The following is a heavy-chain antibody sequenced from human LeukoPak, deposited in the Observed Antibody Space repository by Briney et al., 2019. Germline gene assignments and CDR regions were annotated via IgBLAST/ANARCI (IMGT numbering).Heavy chain of an antibody. V-gene: IGHV3-7*01. CDR3: AINAYYDSNGYYYDY. Sequence: GGSLRLSCAASGFTFSSYWMSWVRQAPGKGLEWVANIKQDGSEKYYVDSVKGRFTISRDNAKNTVFLQMNSLRVDDTAIYYCAINAYYDSNGYYYDYWGQGTQVTVSS. CDR2: IKQDGSEK. J-gene: IGHJ4*02. CDR1: GFTFSSYW. D-gene: IGHD3-22*01.